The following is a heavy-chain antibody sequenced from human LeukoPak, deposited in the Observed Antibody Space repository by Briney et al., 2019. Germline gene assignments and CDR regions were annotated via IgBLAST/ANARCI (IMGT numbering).Heavy chain of an antibody. Sequence: ASVKVSCKASGYTFTGYYMHWVRQAPGQGLEWMGWINPNSGGTNYAQKFQGRATVTRDTSISTAYMELSRLRSDDTAVYYCVKGSLGGFVDYWGQGTLVTVSS. D-gene: IGHD1-26*01. CDR3: VKGSLGGFVDY. J-gene: IGHJ4*02. CDR2: INPNSGGT. CDR1: GYTFTGYY. V-gene: IGHV1-2*02.